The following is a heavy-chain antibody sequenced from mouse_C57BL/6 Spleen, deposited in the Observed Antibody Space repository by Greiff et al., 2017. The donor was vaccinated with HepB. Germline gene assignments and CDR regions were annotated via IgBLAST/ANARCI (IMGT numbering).Heavy chain of an antibody. CDR1: GYAFSSSW. J-gene: IGHJ1*03. V-gene: IGHV1-82*01. D-gene: IGHD1-1*01. CDR3: ARIFSYYYGSSYWYFDV. Sequence: QVQLQQSGPELVKPGASVKISCKASGYAFSSSWMNWVKQRPGKGLEWIGRIYPGDGDTNYNGKFKGKATLTADKSSSTAYMQLSSLTSEDSAVYFCARIFSYYYGSSYWYFDVWGTGTTVTVS. CDR2: IYPGDGDT.